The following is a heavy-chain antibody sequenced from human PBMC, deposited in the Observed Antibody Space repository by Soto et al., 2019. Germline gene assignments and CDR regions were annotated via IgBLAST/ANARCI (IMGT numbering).Heavy chain of an antibody. CDR1: GFTFSSYG. CDR2: ISYDGSNK. Sequence: QVQLVESGGGVVQPGRSLRLSCAASGFTFSSYGMHWVRQAPGKGLEWVAVISYDGSNKYYADSVKGRFTISRDNSKNTLYLQMNSLRAEDTAVYYCATPMIVVANAFDIWGQGTMVTVYS. J-gene: IGHJ3*02. D-gene: IGHD3-22*01. CDR3: ATPMIVVANAFDI. V-gene: IGHV3-30*03.